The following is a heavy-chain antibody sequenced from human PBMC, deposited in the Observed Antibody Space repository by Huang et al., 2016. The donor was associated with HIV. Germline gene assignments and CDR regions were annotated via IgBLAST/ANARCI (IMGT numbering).Heavy chain of an antibody. V-gene: IGHV1-69*13. CDR3: ARQLYDNTGYLMGARLHD. Sequence: QVQLVQSGAEVKKVGSSVKVSCKASGGTFSNYAISWVRLAPGHGLGWMGGSITICGTANFAQKFQGRVTITADGSTSTAYLELSSLRSEDTAVYFCARQLYDNTGYLMGARLHDWGQGTLVTVSS. CDR1: GGTFSNYA. D-gene: IGHD3-22*01. CDR2: SITICGTA. J-gene: IGHJ4*02.